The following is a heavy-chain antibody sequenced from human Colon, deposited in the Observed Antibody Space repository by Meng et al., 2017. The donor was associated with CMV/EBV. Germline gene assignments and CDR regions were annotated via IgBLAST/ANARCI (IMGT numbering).Heavy chain of an antibody. J-gene: IGHJ4*02. CDR2: IYYTGNT. CDR1: GGPINSYY. Sequence: SETLSLTCSVSGGPINSYYWSWIRQPPGKGLEWIGYIYYTGNTNYNPSLKSRVTISVDASKNQVSLKVTSVTAADTAVYYCARGSGRPDCWGQGTLVTVSS. V-gene: IGHV4-59*01. D-gene: IGHD6-19*01. CDR3: ARGSGRPDC.